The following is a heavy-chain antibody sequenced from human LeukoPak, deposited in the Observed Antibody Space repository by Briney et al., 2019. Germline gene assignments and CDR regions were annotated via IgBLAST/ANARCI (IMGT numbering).Heavy chain of an antibody. V-gene: IGHV4-30-4*07. CDR3: ARGVGLTQGGSFDY. CDR2: IYYSGST. D-gene: IGHD1-26*01. Sequence: SETLSLTCAVSGGSISSGGYSWSWIRQPPGKGLEWIGYIYYSGSTYYNPSLKSRVTISVDTSKNQLSLKLSSVTAADTAVYYCARGVGLTQGGSFDYWGQGTLVTVSS. J-gene: IGHJ4*02. CDR1: GGSISSGGYS.